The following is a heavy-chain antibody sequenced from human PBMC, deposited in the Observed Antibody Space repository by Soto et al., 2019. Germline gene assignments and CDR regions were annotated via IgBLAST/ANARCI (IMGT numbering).Heavy chain of an antibody. D-gene: IGHD1-26*01. V-gene: IGHV3-23*01. Sequence: VQLLESGGGLVQPGESLRLSCAASGFIFSSYAMSWVRQAPGKGLEWVSSISGIGHSMYYADSVKGRFLISRDNSKNTLYLQMNSLRAEDTAVYYCAREQYSTLSDYFDFWGQGTLVSVSS. CDR2: ISGIGHSM. CDR3: AREQYSTLSDYFDF. J-gene: IGHJ4*02. CDR1: GFIFSSYA.